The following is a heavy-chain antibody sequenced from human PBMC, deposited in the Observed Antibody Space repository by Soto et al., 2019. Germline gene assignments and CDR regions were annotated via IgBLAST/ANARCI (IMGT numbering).Heavy chain of an antibody. CDR2: IYYSGST. V-gene: IGHV4-59*01. CDR3: ARGGDPTARIWSGYYPTVPPIFYYYYYGMDV. Sequence: SETLSLTCTVSGGSISSYYWSWIRQPPGKGLEWIGYIYYSGSTNYNPSLKSRVTISVDTSKNQFSLKLSSVTAADTAVYYCARGGDPTARIWSGYYPTVPPIFYYYYYGMDVWGQGTTVTVSS. J-gene: IGHJ6*02. CDR1: GGSISSYY. D-gene: IGHD3-3*01.